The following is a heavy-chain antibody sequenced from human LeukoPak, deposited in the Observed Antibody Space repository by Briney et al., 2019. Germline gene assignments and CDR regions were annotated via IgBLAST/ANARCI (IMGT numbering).Heavy chain of an antibody. V-gene: IGHV4-4*02. CDR3: ARGIAAAGQYFDY. Sequence: SETLSLTCAVSGGSISSSNWWSWVRQPPGKGLEWIGEIYHSGSTNYNPSLKSRVTISVDKSKNQFSLKLSSVTAADTAVYYCARGIAAAGQYFDYWGQGTLVTVSS. D-gene: IGHD6-13*01. CDR2: IYHSGST. J-gene: IGHJ4*02. CDR1: GGSISSSNW.